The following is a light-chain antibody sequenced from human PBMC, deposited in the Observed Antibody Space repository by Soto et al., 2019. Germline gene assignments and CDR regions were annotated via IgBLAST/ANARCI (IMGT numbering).Light chain of an antibody. CDR1: QSVSSSY. Sequence: DIVLTQSPGIMSLSPGERATLSCRASQSVSSSYLAWYQQKPGQAPRLLIYGASSRATGIPDRFSGSGSGTDFPLTISRLEPEDSAVYYCQQYGSPPWTFGLGTKVEIK. CDR3: QQYGSPPWT. CDR2: GAS. V-gene: IGKV3-20*01. J-gene: IGKJ1*01.